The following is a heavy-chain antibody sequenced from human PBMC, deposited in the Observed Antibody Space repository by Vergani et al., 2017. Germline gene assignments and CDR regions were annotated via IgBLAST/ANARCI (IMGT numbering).Heavy chain of an antibody. Sequence: VQLLESGGGLVQPGGSLRLSCAASGFTFSSYAMSWVRQAPGKGLEWVAVIWYDGSNKYYADSVKGRFTISRDNSKNTLYLQMNSLRAEDTAVYYCARDLAGRIWFGELSGLDVWGQGTTVTVSS. D-gene: IGHD3-10*01. CDR3: ARDLAGRIWFGELSGLDV. CDR2: IWYDGSNK. V-gene: IGHV3-33*08. CDR1: GFTFSSYA. J-gene: IGHJ6*02.